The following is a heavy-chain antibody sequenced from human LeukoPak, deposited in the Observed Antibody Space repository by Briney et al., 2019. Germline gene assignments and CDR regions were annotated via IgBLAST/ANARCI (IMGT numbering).Heavy chain of an antibody. J-gene: IGHJ4*02. CDR3: ARDEGSSYPYDY. CDR1: GGSISSSSYY. V-gene: IGHV4-39*07. CDR2: IYYSGST. D-gene: IGHD2-2*01. Sequence: SETLSLTCTVTGGSISSSSYYWGWIRQPPGKGLEWIGSIYYSGSTYYNPSLKSRVTISVDTSKNQFSLNLSSVTAADTAVYFCARDEGSSYPYDYWGQGTLVTVSS.